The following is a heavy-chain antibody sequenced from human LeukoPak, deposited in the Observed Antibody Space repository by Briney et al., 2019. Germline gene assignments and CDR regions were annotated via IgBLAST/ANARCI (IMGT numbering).Heavy chain of an antibody. CDR3: ARERSNDYVWGSYRSGYFDY. CDR2: IIPIFGTA. CDR1: GYTFTSYA. V-gene: IGHV1-69*13. J-gene: IGHJ4*02. D-gene: IGHD3-16*02. Sequence: SVKVSCKASGYTFTSYAISWVRQAPGQGLEWMGGIIPIFGTANYAQKFQGRVTITADESTSTAYMELSSLRSEDTAVYYCARERSNDYVWGSYRSGYFDYWGQGTLVTVSS.